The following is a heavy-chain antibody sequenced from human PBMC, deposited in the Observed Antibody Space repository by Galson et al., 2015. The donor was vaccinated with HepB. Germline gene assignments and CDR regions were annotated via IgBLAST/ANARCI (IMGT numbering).Heavy chain of an antibody. D-gene: IGHD7-27*01. CDR2: LVPENGDT. CDR1: GYNLIELS. J-gene: IGHJ3*02. CDR3: ATYLGTPGFDT. Sequence: SVKVSCKVSGYNLIELSIHWVRQAPGKGLEWMGNLVPENGDTLLAQTFEGRVRMPEDTSSDTTYMELSSLRSEDTGVYFCATYLGTPGFDTWGQGTMVPASS. V-gene: IGHV1-24*01.